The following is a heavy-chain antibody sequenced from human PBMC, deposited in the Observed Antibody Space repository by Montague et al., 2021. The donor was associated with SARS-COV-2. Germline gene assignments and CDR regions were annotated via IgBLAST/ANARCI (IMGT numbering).Heavy chain of an antibody. CDR3: ARGVSYYDVWSGYDYGMDV. Sequence: SETLSLTCTVSGGSISSYYWSWIRQPPGKGLEWIGYIYYSGSTNYNPSLKSRVTISVDTSKNQFSLKLSSVTAADTAVYYCARGVSYYDVWSGYDYGMDVGGRGTTVTVSS. J-gene: IGHJ6*02. D-gene: IGHD3-3*01. CDR2: IYYSGST. CDR1: GGSISSYY. V-gene: IGHV4-59*12.